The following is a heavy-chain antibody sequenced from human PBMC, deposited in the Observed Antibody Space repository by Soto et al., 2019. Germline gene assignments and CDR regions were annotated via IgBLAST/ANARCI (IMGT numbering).Heavy chain of an antibody. CDR1: GGSISSYY. CDR3: ARDRGDAVTTGPYWYFDL. CDR2: MYHSGST. Sequence: QVQLRESGPGLVKPSETLSLTCTVSGGSISSYYWSWIRQPPGKGLEWIGYMYHSGSTNYNPSLKSRVTISVDTSKNQFSLKLSSVTTADTAVYYCARDRGDAVTTGPYWYFDLWGRGTLVTVSS. J-gene: IGHJ2*01. D-gene: IGHD4-17*01. V-gene: IGHV4-59*01.